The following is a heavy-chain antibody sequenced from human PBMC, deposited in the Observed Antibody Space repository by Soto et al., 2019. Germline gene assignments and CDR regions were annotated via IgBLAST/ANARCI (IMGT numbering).Heavy chain of an antibody. CDR1: GFTFSSYS. CDR2: ISSSSSYI. V-gene: IGHV3-21*01. J-gene: IGHJ4*02. D-gene: IGHD5-18*01. Sequence: GGSLRLSCAASGFTFSSYSMNWVRQAPGKGLEWVSSISSSSSYIYYADSVKGRFTISRDNAKNSLYLQMNSLRAEDTAVYYCARDRGGIQLWLPSYFDYWGQGTLVTVSS. CDR3: ARDRGGIQLWLPSYFDY.